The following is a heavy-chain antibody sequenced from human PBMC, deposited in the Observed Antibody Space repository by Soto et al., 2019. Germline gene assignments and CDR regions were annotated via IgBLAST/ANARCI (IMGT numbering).Heavy chain of an antibody. CDR2: ISSSSSYI. J-gene: IGHJ4*02. Sequence: GGSLRLSCAASGFTFSSYSMNWVRQAPGKGLEWVSSISSSSSYIYYADSVKGRFTISRDNAKNSLYLQMNSLRAEDTAVYYCARDSDILTGYYDFDYWGQGTLVTVSS. CDR3: ARDSDILTGYYDFDY. CDR1: GFTFSSYS. V-gene: IGHV3-21*01. D-gene: IGHD3-9*01.